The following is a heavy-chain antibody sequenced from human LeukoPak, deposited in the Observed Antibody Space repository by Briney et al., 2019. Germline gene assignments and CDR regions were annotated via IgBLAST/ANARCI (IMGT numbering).Heavy chain of an antibody. CDR2: FDPADGET. Sequence: ASVKVSCKVSGYTLTKLSMHWVRQAPGKGLEWMGGFDPADGETIYAQKFQGRVTMTEDTSTDTAYMELSSLRSEDTAVYYCATAVLGANWPFDYWGQGTLVTVSS. V-gene: IGHV1-24*01. CDR1: GYTLTKLS. CDR3: ATAVLGANWPFDY. J-gene: IGHJ4*02. D-gene: IGHD1-1*01.